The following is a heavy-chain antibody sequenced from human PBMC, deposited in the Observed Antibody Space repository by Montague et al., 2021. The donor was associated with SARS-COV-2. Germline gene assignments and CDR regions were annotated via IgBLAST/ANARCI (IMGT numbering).Heavy chain of an antibody. CDR2: IYYSGGT. CDR1: GGSISGYY. D-gene: IGHD2-8*01. Sequence: SETRSLTCTVSGGSISGYYWSWIRQSPGKGLEWIGYIYYSGGTKYNPLLESRVTVSVDRSKNQVSLKLSSVTPADTAVYYCARLLRSCSNGVCRTYYYYAMDVWGQGTTVTVSS. V-gene: IGHV4-59*01. CDR3: ARLLRSCSNGVCRTYYYYAMDV. J-gene: IGHJ6*02.